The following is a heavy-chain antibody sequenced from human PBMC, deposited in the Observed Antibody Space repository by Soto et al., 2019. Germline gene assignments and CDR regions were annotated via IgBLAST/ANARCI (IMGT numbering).Heavy chain of an antibody. Sequence: EVQLVESGGGLVQPGRSLRLSCAASGFTFDDYAMHWVRQAPGKGLEWVSGISWNSGSMGYADSVKGRFTISRDNAKNSLYLQMNSLRAEDTALYYCAKDSSLGYCSGGSCYWNAFDIWGQGTMVTVSS. CDR3: AKDSSLGYCSGGSCYWNAFDI. V-gene: IGHV3-9*01. CDR1: GFTFDDYA. D-gene: IGHD2-15*01. J-gene: IGHJ3*02. CDR2: ISWNSGSM.